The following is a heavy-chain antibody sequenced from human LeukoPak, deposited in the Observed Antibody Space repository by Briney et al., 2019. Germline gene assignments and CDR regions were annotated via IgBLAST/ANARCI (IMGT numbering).Heavy chain of an antibody. CDR1: GYSFTIYW. D-gene: IGHD2-2*01. Sequence: GESLKISCKGSGYSFTIYWIGWVRQMPGKGLEWMGIIYPGNSDTRYSPSFQGQVTISADKSISTAFLQWSSLKASDTAIYYCARSYLSRNWFDPWGQGTLVTVSS. V-gene: IGHV5-51*01. CDR2: IYPGNSDT. J-gene: IGHJ5*02. CDR3: ARSYLSRNWFDP.